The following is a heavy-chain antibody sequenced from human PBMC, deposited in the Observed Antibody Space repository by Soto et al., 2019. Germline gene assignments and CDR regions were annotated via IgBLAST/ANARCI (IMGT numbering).Heavy chain of an antibody. V-gene: IGHV4-39*01. Sequence: NPSETLSLTCTVSGGSISSSSYYWGWIRQPPGKGLEWIGSIYYSGSTYYNPSLKSRVTISVDTSKNQFSLKLSSVTAADTAVYYCARLVVVVAATHWWYFDLWGRGTLVTVSS. CDR1: GGSISSSSYY. CDR3: ARLVVVVAATHWWYFDL. J-gene: IGHJ2*01. D-gene: IGHD2-15*01. CDR2: IYYSGST.